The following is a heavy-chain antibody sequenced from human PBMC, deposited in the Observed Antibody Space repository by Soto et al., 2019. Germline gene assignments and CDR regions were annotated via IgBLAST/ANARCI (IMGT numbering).Heavy chain of an antibody. CDR3: AGDPLPVGVVTASPVY. Sequence: QVQLVESGGGVVQPGRSLRLSCAASGFTFSSYAMHWVRQAPGKGLEWVAVISYDGSNKYYADSVKGRFTISRDNSKNPLYLQMNSLRAGDTAVYYCAGDPLPVGVVTASPVYWGQGTLVTVSS. J-gene: IGHJ4*02. V-gene: IGHV3-30-3*01. CDR2: ISYDGSNK. D-gene: IGHD2-21*02. CDR1: GFTFSSYA.